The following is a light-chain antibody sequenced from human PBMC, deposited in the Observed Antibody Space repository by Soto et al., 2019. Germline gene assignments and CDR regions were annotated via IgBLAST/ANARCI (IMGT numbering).Light chain of an antibody. CDR3: QQYKDYTYT. V-gene: IGKV1-12*01. Sequence: DVQMTQSPSYVSASVGDTFTITCRASQGITSWLAWYQQKPGKAPKLLIYGASSLESGVPSRFSGSGSVTEFTLAIASLQPDDFATYYCQQYKDYTYTFGQGTKVDIK. J-gene: IGKJ1*01. CDR2: GAS. CDR1: QGITSW.